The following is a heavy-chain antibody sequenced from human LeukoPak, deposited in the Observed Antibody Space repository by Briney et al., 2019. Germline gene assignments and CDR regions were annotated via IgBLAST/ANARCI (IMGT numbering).Heavy chain of an antibody. CDR3: ARDRWDLDY. CDR1: GFTFSSDW. J-gene: IGHJ4*02. D-gene: IGHD1-26*01. CDR2: INQDGSGR. Sequence: GGSLRLSCAASGFTFSSDWMSWGRQAPGKGLEWVAKINQDGSGRYYADSVKGRFTISRDNAKNSLSLEMNSLRAEDTAVYYCARDRWDLDYWGQGTLVTVPS. V-gene: IGHV3-7*01.